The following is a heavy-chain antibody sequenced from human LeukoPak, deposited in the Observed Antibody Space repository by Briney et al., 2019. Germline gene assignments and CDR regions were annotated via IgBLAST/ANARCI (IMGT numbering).Heavy chain of an antibody. D-gene: IGHD3-10*01. J-gene: IGHJ4*02. V-gene: IGHV3-53*01. CDR2: IYSGGST. CDR1: GFTVSSNY. CDR3: ARLGVITSPIFDY. Sequence: PGGSLRLSCAASGFTVSSNYMSWVRQAPGKGLEWVSVIYSGGSTYYADSVKGRLTISRDNSKNTLYLQMNSLRAEDTAVYYCARLGVITSPIFDYWGQGTLVTASS.